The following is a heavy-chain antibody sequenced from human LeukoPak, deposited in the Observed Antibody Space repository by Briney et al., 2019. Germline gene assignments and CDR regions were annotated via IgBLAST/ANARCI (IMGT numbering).Heavy chain of an antibody. CDR3: ARDPNSAL. CDR1: GGSINNNY. J-gene: IGHJ4*02. V-gene: IGHV4-4*07. CDR2: FYTGGPT. D-gene: IGHD4-23*01. Sequence: SETLSLTCIVSGGSINNNYWSWIRQPAGKGLEWIGRFYTGGPTNYNPSLKSRVTISVDTSKNQFSLRLSSVTAADTAVYYCARDPNSALWGQGTLVTVSS.